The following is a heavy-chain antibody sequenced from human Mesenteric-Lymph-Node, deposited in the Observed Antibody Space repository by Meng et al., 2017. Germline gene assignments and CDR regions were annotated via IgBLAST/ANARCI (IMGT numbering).Heavy chain of an antibody. D-gene: IGHD2-15*01. CDR2: INPSGDT. Sequence: QVQLQQWGAGLLKPSVTLSLTCGVYCGSLSDYHWNWISQPPGKGLEWIGQINPSGDTNYSPSLKSRVTISVDTSKNQFSLKLNSVTAADTAVYYCARRGSRNGWSVDYWGQGTLVTSPQ. CDR3: ARRGSRNGWSVDY. V-gene: IGHV4-34*01. J-gene: IGHJ4*02. CDR1: CGSLSDYH.